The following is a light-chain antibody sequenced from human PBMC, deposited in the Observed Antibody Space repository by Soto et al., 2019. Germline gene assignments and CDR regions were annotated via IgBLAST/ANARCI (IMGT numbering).Light chain of an antibody. CDR1: QSVSRN. V-gene: IGKV3-11*01. J-gene: IGKJ5*01. CDR2: DTS. Sequence: EIVMPQSPATLSVSPGERATLSCRAIQSVSRNLAWYQQKPGQAPRLLIYDTSIRATGIPARFSGSGSGTDFTLTISSLEPEDFAVYYCQQRNSWPPAFTFGQGTRLEI. CDR3: QQRNSWPPAFT.